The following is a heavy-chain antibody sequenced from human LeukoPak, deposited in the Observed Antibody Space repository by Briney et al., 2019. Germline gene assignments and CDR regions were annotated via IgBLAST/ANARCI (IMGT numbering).Heavy chain of an antibody. D-gene: IGHD3-10*01. CDR2: IWNDGGRT. CDR1: GFIFRDCG. V-gene: IGHV3-33*01. Sequence: GGSLRLSCAASGFIFRDCGMHWFRQAPGKGLEWVALIWNDGGRTYYADSVKGRFTISRDNSKNTLYLQMNSLRAEDTAVYYCVRDAYGSGTVGWFDPWGQGTLVTVSS. J-gene: IGHJ5*02. CDR3: VRDAYGSGTVGWFDP.